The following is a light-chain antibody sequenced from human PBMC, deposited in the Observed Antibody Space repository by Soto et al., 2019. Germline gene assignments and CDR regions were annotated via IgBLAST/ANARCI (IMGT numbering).Light chain of an antibody. Sequence: EIVLTQSPGTLSLSPGERATLSCRASQSVTSSYLAWYQQKPGQAPRFLIYGASSRATGIPDRFSGSGSGTDFTLTISRLEPEDFAVYYCQQYGNSPRVTFGGGTKVEIK. V-gene: IGKV3-20*01. CDR3: QQYGNSPRVT. CDR2: GAS. CDR1: QSVTSSY. J-gene: IGKJ4*01.